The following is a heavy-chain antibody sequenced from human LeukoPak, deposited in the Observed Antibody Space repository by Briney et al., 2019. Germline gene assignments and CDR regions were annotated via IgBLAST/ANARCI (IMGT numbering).Heavy chain of an antibody. CDR2: ISWNSGSI. CDR1: GFTFDDYA. CDR3: ARDLTPRAFDI. Sequence: GGSLRLSCAASGFTFDDYAMHWVRQAPGKGLEWVSGISWNSGSIGYADSVKGRFTISRDNAKNSLYLQMNSLRAEDTAVYYCARDLTPRAFDIWGQGTMVTVSS. J-gene: IGHJ3*02. V-gene: IGHV3-9*01.